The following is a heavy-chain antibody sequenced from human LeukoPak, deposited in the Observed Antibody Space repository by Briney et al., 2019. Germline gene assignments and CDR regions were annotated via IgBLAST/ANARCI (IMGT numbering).Heavy chain of an antibody. CDR2: IYYSGST. J-gene: IGHJ5*02. V-gene: IGHV4-59*12. Sequence: SETLSLTCTVSGGSISSYYWSWIRQPPGKGLEWIGYIYYSGSTNYNPSLKSRVTISVDTSKNQFSLKLSSVTAADTAVYYCARLGYYGSGSYYRSKGFDPWGQGTLVTVSS. D-gene: IGHD3-10*01. CDR3: ARLGYYGSGSYYRSKGFDP. CDR1: GGSISSYY.